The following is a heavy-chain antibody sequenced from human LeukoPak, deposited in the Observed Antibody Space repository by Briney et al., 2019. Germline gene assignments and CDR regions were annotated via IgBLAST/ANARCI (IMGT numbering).Heavy chain of an antibody. Sequence: PGGSLRLSCEASGFTFSSFHMSWVRQAPGKGLEWVSAISGSGETTYYADSVKGRFTVSRDNSKNTLYVQMDSLRAEDTAVYYCAKRGYTYGGHFDYWGRGTLVTVSS. D-gene: IGHD5-18*01. J-gene: IGHJ2*01. CDR2: ISGSGETT. CDR1: GFTFSSFH. CDR3: AKRGYTYGGHFDY. V-gene: IGHV3-23*01.